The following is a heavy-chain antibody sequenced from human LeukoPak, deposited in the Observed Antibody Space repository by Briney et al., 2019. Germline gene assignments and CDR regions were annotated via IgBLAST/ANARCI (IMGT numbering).Heavy chain of an antibody. J-gene: IGHJ2*01. CDR1: GFTFITYT. Sequence: PGGSLTLSCVASGFTFITYTMNWVRQAPGKGLEWVSSISSSSSTKYYGDSAKGRFTISRDNAKNSLFLQMNSLTDEDTAVYYCARPMVRETNWYFDLWGGGTLVSASS. V-gene: IGHV3-48*02. D-gene: IGHD3-10*01. CDR2: ISSSSSTK. CDR3: ARPMVRETNWYFDL.